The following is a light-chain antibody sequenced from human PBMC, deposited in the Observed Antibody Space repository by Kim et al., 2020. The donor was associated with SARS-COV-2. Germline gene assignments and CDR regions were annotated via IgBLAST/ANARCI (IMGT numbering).Light chain of an antibody. CDR3: NSRDSNDNVI. Sequence: VALGQTVSITCQGDSLRSDYATWYQQKPGQAPMLVIYGKNSRPSGIPDRFSASSSGNTASLTITGTQAGDEADYYCNSRDSNDNVIFGGGTKLTVL. CDR2: GKN. V-gene: IGLV3-19*01. J-gene: IGLJ2*01. CDR1: SLRSDY.